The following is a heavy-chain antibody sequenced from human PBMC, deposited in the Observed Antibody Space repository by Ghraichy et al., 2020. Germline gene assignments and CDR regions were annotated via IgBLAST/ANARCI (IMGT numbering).Heavy chain of an antibody. CDR1: GFIFSNFA. Sequence: SCAGSGFIFSNFAMNWVRQAPGKGLEWVSSIGGSGDNTYYAQSVKGRFTISRDHSKDTLYLQLKNVRADDTALYFCAKEKWELLPNGWLDPWGQGSLFIVSS. J-gene: IGHJ5*02. D-gene: IGHD1-26*01. CDR3: AKEKWELLPNGWLDP. CDR2: IGGSGDNT. V-gene: IGHV3-23*01.